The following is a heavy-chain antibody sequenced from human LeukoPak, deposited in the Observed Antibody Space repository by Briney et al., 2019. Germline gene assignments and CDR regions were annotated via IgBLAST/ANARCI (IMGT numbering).Heavy chain of an antibody. CDR2: INGSGGST. J-gene: IGHJ4*02. CDR1: GFTFSNYV. Sequence: PGGSLRLSCAASGFTFSNYVMSWVRQAPGEGPEWVSGINGSGGSTFYAESVTGRFTISRDNSKNTPFLQMNTLRAEDTAVYYCVKDGRRSPPCWGQGTLVTVSS. D-gene: IGHD2-15*01. V-gene: IGHV3-23*01. CDR3: VKDGRRSPPC.